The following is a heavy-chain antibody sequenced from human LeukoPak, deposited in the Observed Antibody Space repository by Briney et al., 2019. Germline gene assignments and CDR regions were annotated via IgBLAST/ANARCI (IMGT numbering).Heavy chain of an antibody. J-gene: IGHJ4*02. CDR3: ARSCCSSTSCYNDY. V-gene: IGHV4-34*01. CDR1: GVSFSGYY. CDR2: INHSGST. D-gene: IGHD2-2*01. Sequence: SETLSLTCAVYGVSFSGYYWSWIRQPPGKGLEWIGEINHSGSTNYNPSLKSRVTISVDTSKNQFSLKLSSVTAADTAVYYCARSCCSSTSCYNDYWGQGTLVTVSS.